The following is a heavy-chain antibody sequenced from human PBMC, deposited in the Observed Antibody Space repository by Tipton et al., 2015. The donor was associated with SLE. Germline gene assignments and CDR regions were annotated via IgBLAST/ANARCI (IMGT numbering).Heavy chain of an antibody. CDR2: INHSGST. V-gene: IGHV4-34*01. Sequence: GLVKPSETLSLTCAVYGGSFSGYYWSWIRQPPGKGLEWIGEINHSGSTNYNPSLKSRVTISVNTSKNQFSLKLSSVTAADTAVYYCARHGGWSSYYYYYYGMDVWGQGTTVTVSS. CDR1: GGSFSGYY. CDR3: ARHGGWSSYYYYYYGMDV. D-gene: IGHD2-15*01. J-gene: IGHJ6*02.